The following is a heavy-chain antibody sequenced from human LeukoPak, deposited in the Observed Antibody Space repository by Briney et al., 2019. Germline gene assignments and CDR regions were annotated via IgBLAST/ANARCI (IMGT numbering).Heavy chain of an antibody. Sequence: GGSLRLSCAASGFTFSSYGMHWVRQAPGKGLEWVAVISYDGSNKYYADSVKGRFTISRDNSKNTLYLQMNSLRAEDTAVYYCAKIGSSWYNYWGQGTLVTVSS. CDR3: AKIGSSWYNY. CDR1: GFTFSSYG. J-gene: IGHJ4*02. CDR2: ISYDGSNK. V-gene: IGHV3-30*18. D-gene: IGHD6-13*01.